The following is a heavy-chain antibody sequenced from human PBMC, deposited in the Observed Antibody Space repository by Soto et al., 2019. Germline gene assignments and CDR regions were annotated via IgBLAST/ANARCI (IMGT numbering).Heavy chain of an antibody. D-gene: IGHD6-19*01. CDR3: ARLRVKAVAGTHLDY. V-gene: IGHV3-21*01. CDR2: ISSSSSYI. CDR1: GFTFSSYS. J-gene: IGHJ4*02. Sequence: PGGSLRLSCAASGFTFSSYSMNWVRQAPGKGPEWVSSISSSSSYIYYADSVKGRFTISRDNAKNSLYLQMNSLRAEDTAVYYCARLRVKAVAGTHLDYWGQGTLVTVSS.